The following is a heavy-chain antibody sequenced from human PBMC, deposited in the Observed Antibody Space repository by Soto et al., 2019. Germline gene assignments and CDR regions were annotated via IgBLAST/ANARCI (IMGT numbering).Heavy chain of an antibody. CDR3: ARVASDYINSADH. D-gene: IGHD4-4*01. CDR2: IGGSGGNT. V-gene: IGHV3-23*01. Sequence: EVQLLESGGGLVQPGGSLRLSCAASGFIFNAYAMTWVRQAPGKGLEWVSAIGGSGGNTYYAASVKGRFTISRDNSKDTVELEMNRLRVDDTAVYFWARVASDYINSADHWGQGILVTVSS. J-gene: IGHJ4*02. CDR1: GFIFNAYA.